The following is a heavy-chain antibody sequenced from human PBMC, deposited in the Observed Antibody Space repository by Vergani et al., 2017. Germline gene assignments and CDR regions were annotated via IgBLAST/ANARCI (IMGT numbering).Heavy chain of an antibody. CDR2: VNPMNGGT. V-gene: IGHV1-2*02. CDR1: GYNVRGYY. D-gene: IGHD1-26*01. CDR3: ATESAGYSY. J-gene: IGHJ4*02. Sequence: QVQVVQSGAEVKKPGASVKVSCKISGYNVRGYYIHCVRQAPGQGPECMGWVNPMNGGTNYARKFKGRVSMTGDSSISTGYMELTRLTSDDTAAYYCATESAGYSYWGQGTLVTVSS.